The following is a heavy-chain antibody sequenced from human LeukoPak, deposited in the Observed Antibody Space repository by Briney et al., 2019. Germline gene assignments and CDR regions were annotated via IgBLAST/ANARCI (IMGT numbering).Heavy chain of an antibody. J-gene: IGHJ4*02. D-gene: IGHD2-8*02. CDR2: INHSGST. CDR1: GGSFSGYY. Sequence: SETLSLTCAVYGGSFSGYYWSWIRQSPGKGLEWIGEINHSGSTNYNPSLKSRVTMSVDTSKKQFSLKLSSVTAADTAVYFCARIRPGLVEPYYFDYWGQGTLLTVSS. V-gene: IGHV4-34*01. CDR3: ARIRPGLVEPYYFDY.